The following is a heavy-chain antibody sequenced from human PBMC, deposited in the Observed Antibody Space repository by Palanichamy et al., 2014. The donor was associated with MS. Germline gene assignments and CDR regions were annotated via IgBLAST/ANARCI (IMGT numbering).Heavy chain of an antibody. CDR2: IKEDGSEK. J-gene: IGHJ4*02. CDR1: GFSFSSHW. D-gene: IGHD6-6*01. V-gene: IGHV3-7*01. Sequence: EVQLVEVWGRAWSSRGGPVRLSCAASGFSFSSHWMNWVRQAPGKGLEWVANIKEDGSEKYYVDSVKGRFTISRDNAKNSLYLEMNSLRAEDAAVYYCARVEGSPWPHYFGYWGQGTLVTVSS. CDR3: ARVEGSPWPHYFGY.